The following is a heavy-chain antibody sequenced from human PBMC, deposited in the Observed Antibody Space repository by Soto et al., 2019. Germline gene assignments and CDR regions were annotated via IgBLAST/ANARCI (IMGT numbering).Heavy chain of an antibody. CDR3: AKDPGGGYYDFWSGYYPNWFDP. Sequence: PGGSLRLSCAASGFTFSSYAMSWVRQAPGKGLEWVSSVSTSGDLTYYTDSVKGRFTIFRDNSKNTLFLQMSSLRAKDTALYYCAKDPGGGYYDFWSGYYPNWFDPWGQGTLVTVSS. D-gene: IGHD3-3*01. CDR2: VSTSGDLT. V-gene: IGHV3-23*01. CDR1: GFTFSSYA. J-gene: IGHJ5*02.